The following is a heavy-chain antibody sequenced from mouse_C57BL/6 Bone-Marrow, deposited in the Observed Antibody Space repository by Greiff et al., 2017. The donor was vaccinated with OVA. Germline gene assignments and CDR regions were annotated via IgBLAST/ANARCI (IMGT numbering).Heavy chain of an antibody. J-gene: IGHJ3*01. CDR3: ARDQSGGLRRLAWFAY. D-gene: IGHD2-4*01. CDR1: GFTFSSYA. V-gene: IGHV5-4*01. CDR2: ISDGGSYT. Sequence: EVKVVESGGGLVKPGGSLKLSCAASGFTFSSYAMSWVRQTPEKRLEWVATISDGGSYTYYPDNVKGRFTISRDNAKNNLYLQMSHLKSEDTAMYYCARDQSGGLRRLAWFAYWGQGTLVTVSA.